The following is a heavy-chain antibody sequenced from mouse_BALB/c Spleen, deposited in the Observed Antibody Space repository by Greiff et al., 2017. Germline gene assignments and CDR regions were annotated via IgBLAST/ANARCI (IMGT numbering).Heavy chain of an antibody. V-gene: IGHV1S137*01. CDR2: ISTYYGDA. Sequence: QVQLQQSGAELVRPGVSVKISCKGSGYTFTDYAMHWVKQSHAKSLEWIGVISTYYGDASYNQKFKGKATMTVDKSSSTAYMELARLTSEDTAVYYCARLRGYGAMDYWGQGTSVTVSS. CDR3: ARLRGYGAMDY. D-gene: IGHD2-10*02. J-gene: IGHJ4*01. CDR1: GYTFTDYA.